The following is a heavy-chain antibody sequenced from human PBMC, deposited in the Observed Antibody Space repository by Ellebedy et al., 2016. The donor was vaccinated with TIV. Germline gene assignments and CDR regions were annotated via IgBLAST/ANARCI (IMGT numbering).Heavy chain of an antibody. D-gene: IGHD1-1*01. CDR2: ISAYNGNT. J-gene: IGHJ6*02. Sequence: ASVKVSCKASGYTFTSYGISWVRQAPGQGLEWMGWISAYNGNTNYAQKLQGRVTMTTDTSTSTAYMELRSLRSDDTAVYYCARERYNWNERPVRDYYYYGMDVWGQGTTVTVSS. CDR1: GYTFTSYG. CDR3: ARERYNWNERPVRDYYYYGMDV. V-gene: IGHV1-18*01.